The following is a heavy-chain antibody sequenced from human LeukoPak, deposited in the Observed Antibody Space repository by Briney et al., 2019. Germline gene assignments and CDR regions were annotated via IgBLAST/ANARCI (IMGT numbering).Heavy chain of an antibody. V-gene: IGHV3-23*01. CDR2: ISGSGGST. D-gene: IGHD5-12*01. Sequence: PGGSLRLSCAASGFTFSSYGMSWVRQAPGKGLEWVSAISGSGGSTYYADSVKGRFTISRDNSKNTLYLQMNSLRAEDTAVYYCAKAVGPSYSGYDPSLLYGDYIFDYYYYMDVWGKGTTVTISS. J-gene: IGHJ6*03. CDR1: GFTFSSYG. CDR3: AKAVGPSYSGYDPSLLYGDYIFDYYYYMDV.